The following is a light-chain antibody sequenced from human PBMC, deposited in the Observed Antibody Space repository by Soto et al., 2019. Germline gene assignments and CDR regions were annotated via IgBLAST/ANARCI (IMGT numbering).Light chain of an antibody. CDR1: KLGDEY. J-gene: IGLJ2*01. CDR2: QDT. CDR3: QAWDTTSLL. V-gene: IGLV3-1*01. Sequence: SYELTQPPSVSVSPGQTASITCSGDKLGDEYTSWYQQKPGQSPVLVIYQDTKRPSGIPDRFSGSKSGNTATLTISGTQSMDEADYYCQAWDTTSLLFGGGTKLTVL.